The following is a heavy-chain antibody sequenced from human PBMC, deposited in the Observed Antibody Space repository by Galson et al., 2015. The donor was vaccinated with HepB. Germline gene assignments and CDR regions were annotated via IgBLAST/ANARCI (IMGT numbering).Heavy chain of an antibody. CDR3: ARDRYCSGGSCYRWFDP. V-gene: IGHV1-2*02. D-gene: IGHD2-15*01. J-gene: IGHJ5*02. CDR2: INPNSGGT. CDR1: GYTFTGYY. Sequence: SVKVSCKASGYTFTGYYMHWVRQAPGQGLEWMGWINPNSGGTNYAQKFQGRVTMTRDTSISTAYMELSRLRSDDTAVYYCARDRYCSGGSCYRWFDPWGQGTLVTVSS.